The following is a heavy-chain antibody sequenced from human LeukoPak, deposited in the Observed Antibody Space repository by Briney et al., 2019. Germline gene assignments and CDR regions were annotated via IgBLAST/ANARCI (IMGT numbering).Heavy chain of an antibody. V-gene: IGHV3-23*01. Sequence: PGGSLRLSCAASGFTFRSYAMSWVRQAPGKGLEWVSVISGSGGGTYYADSVKGRFTISRDNSKNTLYLQMNSLRAEDTAVYYCATKVAGTSHFSYWGQGTLVTVSS. CDR2: ISGSGGGT. CDR1: GFTFRSYA. CDR3: ATKVAGTSHFSY. D-gene: IGHD6-19*01. J-gene: IGHJ4*02.